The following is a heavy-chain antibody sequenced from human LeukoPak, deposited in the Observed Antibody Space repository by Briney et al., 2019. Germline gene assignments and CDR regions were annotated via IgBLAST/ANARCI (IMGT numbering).Heavy chain of an antibody. Sequence: GGSLRLSCAASGFTVSTYYMTWVRQAPGKGLECVSVIYSGGSTYYADSVKGRFTVSRDNSRNTLYLQMNSLRAEDTAMYYCARGLGYCTSTTCLLPFDYWGQGTLVTVSS. V-gene: IGHV3-53*01. J-gene: IGHJ4*02. D-gene: IGHD2-2*01. CDR2: IYSGGST. CDR3: ARGLGYCTSTTCLLPFDY. CDR1: GFTVSTYY.